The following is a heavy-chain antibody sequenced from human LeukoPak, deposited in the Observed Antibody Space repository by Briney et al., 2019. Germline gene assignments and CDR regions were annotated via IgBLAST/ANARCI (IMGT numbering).Heavy chain of an antibody. V-gene: IGHV3-11*01. J-gene: IGHJ4*02. CDR2: ISSSDSTI. CDR1: GFTFSDYY. D-gene: IGHD3-22*01. Sequence: GGSQRLSCAASGFTFSDYYMSWIRQAPGKGLEWVAYISSSDSTIYYADSVKGRFTISRDNAKRSLYLQMNSLRVEDTAVYYCARELAMIVVVGTFDYWGQGTRVTVSS. CDR3: ARELAMIVVVGTFDY.